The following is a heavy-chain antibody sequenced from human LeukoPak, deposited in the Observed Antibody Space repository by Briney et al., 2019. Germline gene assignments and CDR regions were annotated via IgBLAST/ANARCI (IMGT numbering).Heavy chain of an antibody. J-gene: IGHJ4*02. CDR1: GYTFATYF. Sequence: ASVKVSCKTSGYTFATYFMHWVRQAPGQGLEWMGYIKPNSGVTNYAQKFRGRVTMTWDTSISTAYIELSGLTSDDTAIYYCARPTYCGSDCYFNFDYWSQGTLVTVPS. V-gene: IGHV1-2*02. D-gene: IGHD2-21*02. CDR2: IKPNSGVT. CDR3: ARPTYCGSDCYFNFDY.